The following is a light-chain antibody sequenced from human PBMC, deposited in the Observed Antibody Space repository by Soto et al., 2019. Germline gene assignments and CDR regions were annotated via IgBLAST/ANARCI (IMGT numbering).Light chain of an antibody. CDR1: SSNIGAGYD. Sequence: QSVRTQPPSVSGAPGQRVTISWTGSSSNIGAGYDVHWYQQLPGTAPKLLIYGNSNRPSGVPDRFSGSKSGTSASLAITGLQAEDEADYYCQSYDSSLRVVFGGGTKLTVL. CDR3: QSYDSSLRVV. J-gene: IGLJ2*01. V-gene: IGLV1-40*01. CDR2: GNS.